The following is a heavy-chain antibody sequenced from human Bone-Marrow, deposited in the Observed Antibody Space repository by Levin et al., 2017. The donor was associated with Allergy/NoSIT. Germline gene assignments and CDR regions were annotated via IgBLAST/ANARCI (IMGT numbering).Heavy chain of an antibody. Sequence: LSLPCAASGFTFRSYGMYWVRQAPGKGLEWVAMTSYDGSKKDYVTSVRGRFTVSRDNSESTLYLHMNTLRPEDTAVYFCAKGTGGTGRYFDVWGRGTLVTVSS. V-gene: IGHV3-30*18. CDR2: TSYDGSKK. J-gene: IGHJ2*01. CDR3: AKGTGGTGRYFDV. D-gene: IGHD7-27*01. CDR1: GFTFRSYG.